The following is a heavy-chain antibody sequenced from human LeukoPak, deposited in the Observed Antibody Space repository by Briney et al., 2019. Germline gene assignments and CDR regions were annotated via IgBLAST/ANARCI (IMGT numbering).Heavy chain of an antibody. D-gene: IGHD3-10*01. J-gene: IGHJ3*02. CDR3: ARDGMALAMVRGVSDAFDI. V-gene: IGHV4-59*12. Sequence: SETLSLTCTVSGGSISSYYWSWIRQPPGKGLEWIGYIYYSGSTNYNPSLKSRVTISVDTSKNQFSLKLSSVTAADTAVYYCARDGMALAMVRGVSDAFDIWGQGTMVTVSS. CDR2: IYYSGST. CDR1: GGSISSYY.